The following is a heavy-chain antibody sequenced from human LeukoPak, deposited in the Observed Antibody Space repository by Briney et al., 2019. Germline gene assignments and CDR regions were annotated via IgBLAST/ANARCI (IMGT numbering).Heavy chain of an antibody. CDR2: IYPGDSDT. Sequence: GESLKISCKGSGYSFTSYWIGWVRQMPGKGLEWMGIIYPGDSDTRYSPSFQGQVTISADKSISTAYLQWSSLKASDTAMYYCARHPWPQWLAGGTWFDPWGQGTLVTVSS. D-gene: IGHD6-19*01. V-gene: IGHV5-51*01. CDR3: ARHPWPQWLAGGTWFDP. J-gene: IGHJ5*02. CDR1: GYSFTSYW.